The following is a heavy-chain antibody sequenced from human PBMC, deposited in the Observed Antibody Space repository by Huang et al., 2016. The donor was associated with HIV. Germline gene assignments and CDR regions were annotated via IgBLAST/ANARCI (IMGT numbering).Heavy chain of an antibody. Sequence: QVQLIESGGGEVQPGKSLRLSCVAPGVTFTSAGSGLMFSNYAMHWVLQSPGKGVEWVAFISHDGKNRYYADSVKGRFTISRDNSVNTLYLDMRSLRMEDTAVYFCAKDPTLFQRRGYYFDYWGRGTLVTVSS. D-gene: IGHD2-15*01. CDR1: GVTFTSAGSGLMFSNYA. CDR3: AKDPTLFQRRGYYFDY. J-gene: IGHJ4*01. V-gene: IGHV3-30*04. CDR2: ISHDGKNR.